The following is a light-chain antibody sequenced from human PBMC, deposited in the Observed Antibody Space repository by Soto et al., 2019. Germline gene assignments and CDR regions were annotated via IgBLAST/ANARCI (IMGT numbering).Light chain of an antibody. Sequence: QAVVTQPPSASGTPGQRVTISCSGSSSNIGSNTVNWYQQLPGTAPKLLIYSNDQRPSGVPDRFSGSKSDTSASLTISGLQSGDEADYYCAAWDDSLNGYVFGTGTKLTVL. V-gene: IGLV1-44*01. CDR3: AAWDDSLNGYV. CDR2: SND. CDR1: SSNIGSNT. J-gene: IGLJ1*01.